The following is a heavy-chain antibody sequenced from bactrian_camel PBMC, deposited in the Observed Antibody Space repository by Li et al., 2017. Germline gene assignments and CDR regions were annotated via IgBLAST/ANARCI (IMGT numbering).Heavy chain of an antibody. D-gene: IGHD5*01. J-gene: IGHJ4*01. CDR1: GWTHQLAC. CDR3: AAGWGCGAGTWYALSVRV. CDR2: IFWSGTNS. V-gene: IGHV3S60*01. Sequence: HVQLVESGGGSVQVGGSLRLSCAASGWTHQLACMGWFRQGQDPGKEREGVAGIFWSGTNSWYADSVKARFTNSQDNANNTLYLRMYSLKPDDSAMYYCAAGWGCGAGTWYALSVRVWGQGTQVTVS.